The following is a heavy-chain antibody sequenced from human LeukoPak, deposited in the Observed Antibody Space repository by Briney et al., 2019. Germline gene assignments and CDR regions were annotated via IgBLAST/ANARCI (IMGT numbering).Heavy chain of an antibody. CDR3: AKDRIAAADTGYYYYGLDV. D-gene: IGHD6-13*01. CDR2: ISGSGGRS. CDR1: GFTFSSYA. V-gene: IGHV3-23*01. Sequence: GGSLRLSCAASGFTFSSYAMSWVRQAPGKGLEWVSAISGSGGRSYYADSVKGRFTISRDNSKNTLWLQVNSLRAEDTAVYYCAKDRIAAADTGYYYYGLDVWGQGTTVTVSS. J-gene: IGHJ6*02.